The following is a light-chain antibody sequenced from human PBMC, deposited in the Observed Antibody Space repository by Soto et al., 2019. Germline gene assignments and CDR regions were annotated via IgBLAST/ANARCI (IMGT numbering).Light chain of an antibody. CDR1: QSLLHSNGYNY. Sequence: ILVTQCPLSLPVTPGEPASISCRSSQSLLHSNGYNYLDWFQQRPGRSPRRLIYKVSNRDSGVPARFSGSGSGTDFALKISRVEAEDVGVYYCMQGTHWPITFGQGTRLEI. J-gene: IGKJ5*01. CDR3: MQGTHWPIT. CDR2: KVS. V-gene: IGKV2-30*02.